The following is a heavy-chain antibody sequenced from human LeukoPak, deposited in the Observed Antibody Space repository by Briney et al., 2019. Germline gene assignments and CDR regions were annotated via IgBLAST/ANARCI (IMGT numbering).Heavy chain of an antibody. CDR1: GYTLTELS. D-gene: IGHD3-10*01. CDR3: ATEGYGSGSYYKAHYFDY. Sequence: ASVKVSCKVSGYTLTELSMHWVRQAPGKGLEWMGGFDPEDGETIYAQKFQGRVTMTEDTSTDTAYMELSSLRSEDTAVYYCATEGYGSGSYYKAHYFDYWGQGTLVTVSS. J-gene: IGHJ4*02. V-gene: IGHV1-24*01. CDR2: FDPEDGET.